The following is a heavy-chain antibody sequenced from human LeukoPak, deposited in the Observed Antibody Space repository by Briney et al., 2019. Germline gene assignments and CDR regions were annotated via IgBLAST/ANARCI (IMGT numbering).Heavy chain of an antibody. CDR3: ARDQGFGEPTYYYYGMDV. Sequence: SETLSLTCTVSGGSISSYYWSWIRQPPGKGLEWIGYIYYSGSTNYNPSLKSRVTISVDTSKNQFSLKLSSVTAADTAVYYCARDQGFGEPTYYYYGMDVWGQGTTVTVSS. J-gene: IGHJ6*02. V-gene: IGHV4-59*12. CDR1: GGSISSYY. CDR2: IYYSGST. D-gene: IGHD3-10*01.